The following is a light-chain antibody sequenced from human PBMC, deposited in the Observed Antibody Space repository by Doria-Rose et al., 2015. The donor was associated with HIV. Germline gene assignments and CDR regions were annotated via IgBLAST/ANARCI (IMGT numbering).Light chain of an antibody. CDR2: WAS. CDR3: QQYYNTPYT. J-gene: IGKJ2*01. V-gene: IGKV4-1*01. CDR1: QSVYYSSNNKNY. Sequence: QSPDSLAVSLGESATINCKSSQSVYYSSNNKNYLAWYQQKPGQPPKLLIYWASPRDSGVPDRFSGSGSGTDFSLTISSLQAEDVAIYYCQQYYNTPYTFGQGTKLVI.